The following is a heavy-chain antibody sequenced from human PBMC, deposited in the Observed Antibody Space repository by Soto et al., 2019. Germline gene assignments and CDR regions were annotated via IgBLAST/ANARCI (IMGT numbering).Heavy chain of an antibody. D-gene: IGHD2-2*01. Sequence: GESLKISCKGSGYTFTSYWIGWVRQMPGKGLEWMGIIDPGDSDTRYSPSFQGQVTISADKSISTAYLQWSSLKASDTAMYYCAAGIVVVPAAWAYYYGMDVWGQGTTVAVSS. V-gene: IGHV5-51*01. CDR1: GYTFTSYW. CDR3: AAGIVVVPAAWAYYYGMDV. CDR2: IDPGDSDT. J-gene: IGHJ6*02.